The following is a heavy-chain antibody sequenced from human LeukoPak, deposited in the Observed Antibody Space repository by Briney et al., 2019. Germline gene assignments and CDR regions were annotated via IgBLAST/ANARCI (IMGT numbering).Heavy chain of an antibody. CDR1: GGSISSSSYY. CDR2: ICYSGST. CDR3: ARRTIGAVAATGSWFDP. J-gene: IGHJ5*02. Sequence: SETLSLTCTVSGGSISSSSYYWGWIRQPPGKGLEWIGSICYSGSTYYNPSLKSRVTISVDTSKNQFSLKLSSVTAADTAVYYCARRTIGAVAATGSWFDPWGQGTLVTVSS. D-gene: IGHD2-15*01. V-gene: IGHV4-39*01.